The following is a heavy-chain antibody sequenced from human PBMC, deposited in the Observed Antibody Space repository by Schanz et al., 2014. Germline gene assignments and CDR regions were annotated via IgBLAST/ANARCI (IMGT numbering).Heavy chain of an antibody. CDR1: GFTFSASA. CDR3: AKDLNRRGGQTNCYYYYGMDV. D-gene: IGHD5-12*01. CDR2: ISYDGSNK. J-gene: IGHJ6*02. Sequence: VQLVESGGGVVQPGRSLRLSCAASGFTFSASAMHWVRQAPGKGLEWVAFISYDGSNKYYADSVKGRFTISRDNSQNTLYRQINTIRTEQPAIYYCAKDLNRRGGQTNCYYYYGMDVWGQGTTVIDSS. V-gene: IGHV3-30-3*01.